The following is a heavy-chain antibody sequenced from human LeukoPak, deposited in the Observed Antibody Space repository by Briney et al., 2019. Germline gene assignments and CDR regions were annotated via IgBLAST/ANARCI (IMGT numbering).Heavy chain of an antibody. CDR2: INPNSGDT. Sequence: ASVKVSFKASGYTFTGYYIHWVRQAPGQGLEWMGWINPNSGDTNYAQKFQGRVTMTRDTSISTAYMELSRLRSDDTAIYYCARYYYDSSGYYFLFDYWGQGTLVTVSS. CDR3: ARYYYDSSGYYFLFDY. D-gene: IGHD3-22*01. CDR1: GYTFTGYY. V-gene: IGHV1-2*02. J-gene: IGHJ4*02.